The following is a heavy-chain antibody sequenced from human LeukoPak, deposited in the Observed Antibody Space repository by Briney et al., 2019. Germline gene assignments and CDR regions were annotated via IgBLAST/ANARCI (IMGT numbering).Heavy chain of an antibody. D-gene: IGHD3-10*01. V-gene: IGHV3-74*01. CDR1: GFTFSSYW. Sequence: QPGGSLRLSCVVSGFTFSSYWMHWVRQAPGKALVWVSRINTDGSSTKYADSVKGRFSISRDNAKNTLYLQMDSLRAEDTAVYYCARAQLYYHGSGSYYTPTDYWGQGTLVAVSS. CDR2: INTDGSST. J-gene: IGHJ4*02. CDR3: ARAQLYYHGSGSYYTPTDY.